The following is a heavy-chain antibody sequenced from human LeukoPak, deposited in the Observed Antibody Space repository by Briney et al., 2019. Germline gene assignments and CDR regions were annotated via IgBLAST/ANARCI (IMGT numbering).Heavy chain of an antibody. J-gene: IGHJ4*02. CDR2: IHSSGTT. D-gene: IGHD6-13*01. V-gene: IGHV3-53*01. Sequence: GGSLRLSCAASRFTVNSNYMSWVRQAPGKGLEWVSIIHSSGTTYSADSVKGRFTISRDNSKNTPYLQMNSLRAEDTAVYYCAREVKKGIAAAGSRDYWGQGTLVSVST. CDR1: RFTVNSNY. CDR3: AREVKKGIAAAGSRDY.